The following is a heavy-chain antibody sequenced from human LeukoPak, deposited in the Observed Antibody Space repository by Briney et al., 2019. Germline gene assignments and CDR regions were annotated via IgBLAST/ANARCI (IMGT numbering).Heavy chain of an antibody. CDR2: ISYDGSNK. Sequence: PGGSLRLSCAASGFTFSSCAMHWVRQAPGKGLEWVAVISYDGSNKYYADSVKGRFTISRDNSKNTLYLQMNSLRAEDTAVYYCARDWAGPHDAFDIWGQGTMVTVSS. V-gene: IGHV3-30-3*01. CDR1: GFTFSSCA. CDR3: ARDWAGPHDAFDI. J-gene: IGHJ3*02. D-gene: IGHD1-14*01.